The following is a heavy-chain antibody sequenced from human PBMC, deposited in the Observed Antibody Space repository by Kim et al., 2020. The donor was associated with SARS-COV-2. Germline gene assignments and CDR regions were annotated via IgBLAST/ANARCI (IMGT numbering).Heavy chain of an antibody. CDR3: AKEIYDYVWGSYRLGAFVF. D-gene: IGHD3-16*02. CDR1: GFTFGDYA. Sequence: GGSLRLSCAASGFTFGDYAMHWVRQAPGKGLEWVSGISWNSGSIGYADSVKGRFTISRDNAKNSLYLQMNSLRAEDTALYYCAKEIYDYVWGSYRLGAFVFWGQGTLVTVSS. CDR2: ISWNSGSI. V-gene: IGHV3-9*01. J-gene: IGHJ4*02.